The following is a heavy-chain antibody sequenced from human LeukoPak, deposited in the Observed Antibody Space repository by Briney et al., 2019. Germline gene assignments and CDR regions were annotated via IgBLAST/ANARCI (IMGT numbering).Heavy chain of an antibody. CDR2: IWYDGSNK. J-gene: IGHJ3*02. V-gene: IGHV3-33*01. CDR1: GFTFSSYG. Sequence: GGSLRLSCAASGFTFSSYGMHWVRQAPGKGLEWVAVIWYDGSNKYYADSVKGRFTISRDNSKNTLYLQMNSLRAEDTAVYYCAREGGCYDSSGYPGLGAFDIWGQGTMVTVSS. CDR3: AREGGCYDSSGYPGLGAFDI. D-gene: IGHD3-22*01.